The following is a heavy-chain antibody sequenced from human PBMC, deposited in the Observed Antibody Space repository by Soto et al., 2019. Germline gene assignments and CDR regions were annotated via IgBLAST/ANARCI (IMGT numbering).Heavy chain of an antibody. CDR3: DKERFAGGTDY. CDR1: GFTFTNYP. CDR2: ISASGNGK. V-gene: IGHV3-23*01. Sequence: EVQLLDSGGDLVQPGGSLTLSCAASGFTFTNYPMGWVRQAPGKGLEWVSLISASGNGKYYVDAVKGRFTISRNNSKNTLKLQMDRPSGADAAPSFCDKERFAGGTDYWGQGTLVTVSS. J-gene: IGHJ4*02. D-gene: IGHD3-16*01.